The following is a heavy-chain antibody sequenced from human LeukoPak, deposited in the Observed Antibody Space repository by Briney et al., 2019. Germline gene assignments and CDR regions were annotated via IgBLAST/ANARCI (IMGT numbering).Heavy chain of an antibody. Sequence: SETLSLTCAVYGGSFSGYSWSWIRQPPGKGLEWIGEINHSGSTNYNPSLKSRVTISVDTSKNQFSLKLSSVTAADTAVYYCARVLPTVTTKTYAFDIWGQGTMVTVSS. D-gene: IGHD4-17*01. CDR2: INHSGST. CDR3: ARVLPTVTTKTYAFDI. CDR1: GGSFSGYS. J-gene: IGHJ3*02. V-gene: IGHV4-34*01.